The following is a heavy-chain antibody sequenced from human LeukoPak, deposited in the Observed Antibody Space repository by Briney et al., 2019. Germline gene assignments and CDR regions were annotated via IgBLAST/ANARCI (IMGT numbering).Heavy chain of an antibody. CDR2: ISYDGSNK. J-gene: IGHJ6*02. CDR3: ARPLERHSAYYYGMDV. Sequence: GRSLRLSCAASGFTFSSYAMHWVRQAPGKGLEWVAVISYDGSNKYYADSVKGRFTISRDNSKNTLYLQMNSLRAEDTAVYYCARPLERHSAYYYGMDVWGQGTTVTASS. CDR1: GFTFSSYA. V-gene: IGHV3-30-3*01.